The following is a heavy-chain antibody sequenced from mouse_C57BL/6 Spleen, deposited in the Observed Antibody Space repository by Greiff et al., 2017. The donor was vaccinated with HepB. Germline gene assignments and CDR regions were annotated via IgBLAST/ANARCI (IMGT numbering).Heavy chain of an antibody. CDR2: ISSGSSTI. J-gene: IGHJ3*01. CDR1: GFTFSDYG. CDR3: ARDYYGSVAWFAY. D-gene: IGHD1-1*01. V-gene: IGHV5-17*01. Sequence: VQLKESGGGLVKPGGSLKLSCAASGFTFSDYGMHWVRQAPEKGLEWVAYISSGSSTIYYADTVKGRFTISRDNAKNTLFLQMTSLRSEDTAMYYCARDYYGSVAWFAYWGQGTLVTVSA.